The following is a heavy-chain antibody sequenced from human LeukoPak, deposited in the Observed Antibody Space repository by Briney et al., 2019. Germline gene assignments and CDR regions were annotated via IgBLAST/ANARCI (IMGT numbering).Heavy chain of an antibody. J-gene: IGHJ6*03. D-gene: IGHD3-16*02. Sequence: KPSETLSLTCAVYSGSFSGYYWSWIRQPPGKGLEWIGEINRSGSTKYNPSLKSRVTISVDTSKNQFSLKLSSVTAADTAVYYCGRGPVGYTSYYMDVWGKGTTVTVSS. CDR2: INRSGST. CDR3: GRGPVGYTSYYMDV. V-gene: IGHV4-34*01. CDR1: SGSFSGYY.